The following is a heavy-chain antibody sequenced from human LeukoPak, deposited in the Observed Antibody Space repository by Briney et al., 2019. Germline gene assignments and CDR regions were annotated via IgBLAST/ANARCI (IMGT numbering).Heavy chain of an antibody. Sequence: ASVKVSCKASGYTFSNYGVTWVRQAPGQGLEWMGWISTHNGNTNYPQKLQGRVTMTTDTSTTTAYMELRSLRSDDTAVYYCARAGTTMYYFDYWGQGTLVTVSS. D-gene: IGHD1-7*01. J-gene: IGHJ4*02. CDR1: GYTFSNYG. CDR3: ARAGTTMYYFDY. V-gene: IGHV1-18*01. CDR2: ISTHNGNT.